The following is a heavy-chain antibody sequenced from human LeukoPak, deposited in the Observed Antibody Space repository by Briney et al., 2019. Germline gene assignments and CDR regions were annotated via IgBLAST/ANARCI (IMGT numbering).Heavy chain of an antibody. Sequence: GGSLRLSCAASGFTFSSYAMHWVRQAPGKGPEWVAVISYDGSNKYYADSVKGRFTISRDNSKNTLYLQMNSLRAEDTAVYYCARSYGDYGGVFDYWGQGTLVTVSS. V-gene: IGHV3-30-3*01. D-gene: IGHD4-17*01. CDR2: ISYDGSNK. J-gene: IGHJ4*02. CDR3: ARSYGDYGGVFDY. CDR1: GFTFSSYA.